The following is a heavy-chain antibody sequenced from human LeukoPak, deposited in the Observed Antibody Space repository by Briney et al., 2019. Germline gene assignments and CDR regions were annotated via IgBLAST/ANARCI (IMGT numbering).Heavy chain of an antibody. D-gene: IGHD4-23*01. CDR1: GVTLSSYA. V-gene: IGHV3-23*01. J-gene: IGHJ2*01. CDR3: AKDRTVEASYWYFDL. Sequence: GGSLRLSCAASGVTLSSYAMSWARQAPGKGLEWVSGISSSGSGGNTYYADSVKGRFTISRDSSKNTLFLHMNTLRAEDTAIYYCAKDRTVEASYWYFDLWGRGTLVTVSS. CDR2: ISSSGSGGNT.